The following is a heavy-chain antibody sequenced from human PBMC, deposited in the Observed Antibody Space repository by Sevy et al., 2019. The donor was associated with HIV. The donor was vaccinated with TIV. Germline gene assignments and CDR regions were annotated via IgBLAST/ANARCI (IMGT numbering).Heavy chain of an antibody. V-gene: IGHV3-74*01. J-gene: IGHJ3*02. CDR1: GFTFSNYW. D-gene: IGHD3-22*01. CDR3: ARGGSYYYDSSGTDALDI. CDR2: INSDGSST. Sequence: GGSLRLSCAASGFTFSNYWMHWVRQAPGKGLVWVSRINSDGSSTRYADFVKGRFTISRDNAKNTLYLQMNSLRAEDTALYYWARGGSYYYDSSGTDALDIWGQGTMVTVSS.